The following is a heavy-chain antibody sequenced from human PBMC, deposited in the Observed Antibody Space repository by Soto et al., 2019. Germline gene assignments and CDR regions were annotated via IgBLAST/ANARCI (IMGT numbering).Heavy chain of an antibody. V-gene: IGHV4-59*01. CDR3: AGGGVTRRDGYSH. CDR1: GGSISGYY. D-gene: IGHD5-18*01. Sequence: SETLSLTCTVSGGSISGYYWSWIRQPPGKGLEWIGYLYYSGSTNSNPSLKSRVTISVDTSKSQFSLKLSSVTAADTAVYYCAGGGVTRRDGYSHWGQGILVTVSS. CDR2: LYYSGST. J-gene: IGHJ4*02.